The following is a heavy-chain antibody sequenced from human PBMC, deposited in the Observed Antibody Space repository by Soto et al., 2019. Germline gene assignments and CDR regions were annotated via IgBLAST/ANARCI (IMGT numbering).Heavy chain of an antibody. J-gene: IGHJ6*02. D-gene: IGHD3-10*01. CDR1: GYTFTAYD. CDR2: ISAYNGNT. CDR3: ARGPGNMDV. V-gene: IGHV1-18*01. Sequence: ASVKVSCKTSGYTFTAYDIYGVRQAPGQGLEWMGWISAYNGNTNYAQKLQGRVTMTTDTSTNTAYMELRSLRSDDTAVYYCARGPGNMDVWGQGTTVTVSS.